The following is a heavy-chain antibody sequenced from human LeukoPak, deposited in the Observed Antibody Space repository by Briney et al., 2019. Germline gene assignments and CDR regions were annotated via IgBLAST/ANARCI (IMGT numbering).Heavy chain of an antibody. J-gene: IGHJ5*02. CDR1: GFTLSSYG. V-gene: IGHV3-30*02. D-gene: IGHD2-2*01. CDR2: IRYDGSNK. CDR3: AKDGLVVVPAAPLGWFDP. Sequence: GGSLRLSCAASGFTLSSYGMHWVRQAPGKGLEWVAFIRYDGSNKYYADSVEGRFTISRDNSKNTLYLQMNSLRAEDTAVYYCAKDGLVVVPAAPLGWFDPWGQGTLVTVSS.